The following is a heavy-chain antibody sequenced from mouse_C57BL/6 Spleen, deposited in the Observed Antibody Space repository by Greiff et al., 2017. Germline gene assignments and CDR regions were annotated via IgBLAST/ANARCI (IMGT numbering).Heavy chain of an antibody. V-gene: IGHV1-64*01. CDR2: IHPNSGST. CDR3: ARRDYYGSSHGAMDY. J-gene: IGHJ4*01. Sequence: VQLQQPGAELVKPGASVKLSCKASGYTFTSYWMHWVKQRPGQGLEWIGMIHPNSGSTNYNEKFKSKATLTVDKSSSTAYMQLSSLTSEDSAVYYWARRDYYGSSHGAMDYWGQGTSVTVSS. CDR1: GYTFTSYW. D-gene: IGHD1-1*01.